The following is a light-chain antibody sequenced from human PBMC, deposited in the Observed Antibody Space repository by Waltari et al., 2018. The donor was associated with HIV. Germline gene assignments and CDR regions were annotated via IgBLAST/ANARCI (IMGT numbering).Light chain of an antibody. J-gene: IGKJ2*01. Sequence: DMQMTQSPSSLSASVGDRVTVTCRASQSIGDHLNWFQQRPGKAPTLLIFGASSLHSGFPTRFSGSGSGTDFTLTIHSLQPEDFATYWCQQSYTSSYTFGQGTRLEIK. CDR1: QSIGDH. CDR2: GAS. CDR3: QQSYTSSYT. V-gene: IGKV1-39*01.